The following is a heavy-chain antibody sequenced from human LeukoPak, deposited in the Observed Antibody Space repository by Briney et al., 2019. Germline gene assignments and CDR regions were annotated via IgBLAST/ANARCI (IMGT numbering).Heavy chain of an antibody. CDR3: ASYGDYGREYFDY. CDR2: IYYSGST. V-gene: IGHV4-39*07. Sequence: SETLSLTCTVSGGSISSSSYYWGWIRQPPGKGLEWIGSIYYSGSTYYNPSLKSRVTMSVDTSKNQFSLKLSSVTAVDTAVYYCASYGDYGREYFDYWGQGTLVTVSS. D-gene: IGHD4-17*01. J-gene: IGHJ4*02. CDR1: GGSISSSSYY.